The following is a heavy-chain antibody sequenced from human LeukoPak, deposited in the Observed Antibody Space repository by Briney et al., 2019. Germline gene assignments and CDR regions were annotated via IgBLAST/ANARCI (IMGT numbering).Heavy chain of an antibody. D-gene: IGHD4/OR15-4a*01. CDR2: IWYSGFT. V-gene: IGHV4-59*06. CDR1: GVSINDYY. Sequence: PSETLSLTCAVYGVSINDYYWSWIRQPPGKGLEWIGYIWYSGFTWYNPSLKSRVTISVDTSKDQFFLKLSSVTAADTAMYYCARVRDWFDPWGQGTLVTVSS. J-gene: IGHJ5*02. CDR3: ARVRDWFDP.